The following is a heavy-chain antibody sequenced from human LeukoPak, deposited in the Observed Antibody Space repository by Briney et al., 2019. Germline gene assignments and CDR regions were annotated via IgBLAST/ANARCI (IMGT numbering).Heavy chain of an antibody. J-gene: IGHJ6*03. D-gene: IGHD3-10*01. Sequence: WVRQPPGKGLEWIGSIYYSGSTYYNPSLKSRVTISVDKSKNQFSLKLSSVTAADTAVYYCARVGYYGSGSYYYYYYYMDVWGKGTTVTVSS. CDR2: IYYSGST. V-gene: IGHV4-39*07. CDR3: ARVGYYGSGSYYYYYYYMDV.